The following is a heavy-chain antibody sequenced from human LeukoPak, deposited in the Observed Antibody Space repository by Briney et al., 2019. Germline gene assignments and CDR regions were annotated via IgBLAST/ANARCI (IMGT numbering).Heavy chain of an antibody. V-gene: IGHV4-59*12. CDR1: GGSISSYY. CDR2: IYYSGST. D-gene: IGHD6-13*01. J-gene: IGHJ4*02. CDR3: ARGIAAAGTNPFDY. Sequence: SETLSLTCTVSGGSISSYYWSWIRQPPGKGLEWIGYIYYSGSTNYNPSLKSRVTISVDTSKNQLSLKLSSVTAADTAVYYCARGIAAAGTNPFDYWGQGTLVTVSS.